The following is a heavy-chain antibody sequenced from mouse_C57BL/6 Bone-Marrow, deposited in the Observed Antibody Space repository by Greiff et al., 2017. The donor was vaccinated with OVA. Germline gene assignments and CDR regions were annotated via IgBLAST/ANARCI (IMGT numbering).Heavy chain of an antibody. J-gene: IGHJ3*01. CDR1: GYTFTSYW. Sequence: VQLQQPGAELVMPGASVKLSCKASGYTFTSYWMHWVKQRPGQGLEWIGEIDPSDSYTNYNQKFKGKSTLTVDKSSSTAYMQLSSLTSEDSAVYYCARSYGSSPFAYWGQVTLVTVSA. CDR2: IDPSDSYT. V-gene: IGHV1-69*01. D-gene: IGHD1-1*01. CDR3: ARSYGSSPFAY.